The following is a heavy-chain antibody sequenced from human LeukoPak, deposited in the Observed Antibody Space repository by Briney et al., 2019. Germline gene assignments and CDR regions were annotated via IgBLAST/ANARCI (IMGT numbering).Heavy chain of an antibody. D-gene: IGHD3-22*01. CDR3: ATLGYYDSSGPDY. CDR2: INSDGSST. CDR1: GFTFSSYW. Sequence: GGSLRLSCAASGFTFSSYWMHWVRQAPGKGLVWVSRINSDGSSTSYADSVKGRFTISRDNAKNTLYLQMNSLRAEVTAVYYCATLGYYDSSGPDYWGQGTLVTVSS. J-gene: IGHJ4*02. V-gene: IGHV3-74*01.